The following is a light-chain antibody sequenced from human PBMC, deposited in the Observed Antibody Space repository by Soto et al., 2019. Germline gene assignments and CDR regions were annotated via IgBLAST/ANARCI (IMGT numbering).Light chain of an antibody. Sequence: VLFTKTPSFLSAAAEDRICITSPARQAISSYLAWYQQKPGRAPKLMIYAASTLQSGVQSRFSGSGSGTEFTLTITSLQPEDFANYYCQQLNTFLIPFGQGT. CDR1: QAISSY. CDR3: QQLNTFLIP. J-gene: IGKJ5*01. CDR2: AAS. V-gene: IGKV1-9*01.